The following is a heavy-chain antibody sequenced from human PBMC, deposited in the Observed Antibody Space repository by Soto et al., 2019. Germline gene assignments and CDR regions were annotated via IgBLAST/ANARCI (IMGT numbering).Heavy chain of an antibody. D-gene: IGHD3-9*01. J-gene: IGHJ2*01. V-gene: IGHV4-34*01. CDR1: GGSFSGYY. CDR2: INDRGSI. Sequence: QVQLQQWGAGPLRPLETLSLTCGVSGGSFSGYYWAWIRQSPGKGLEWIGEINDRGSINYNPSLKSRVSISVDTSKNHSSLNLRSVPAAAPAVYYCARESPDILTGPPWVWYFDLWGGAPWSLCRQ. CDR3: ARESPDILTGPPWVWYFDL.